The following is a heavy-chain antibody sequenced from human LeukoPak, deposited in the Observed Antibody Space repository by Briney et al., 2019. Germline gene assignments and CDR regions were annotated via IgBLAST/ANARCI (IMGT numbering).Heavy chain of an antibody. CDR2: IKQDGSEK. D-gene: IGHD3-3*01. V-gene: IGHV3-7*01. CDR3: AREGYDFWSGWAYYYYGMDV. J-gene: IGHJ6*02. CDR1: GFTLSSYW. Sequence: GGSLRLSCAASGFTLSSYWMSWVRQAPGKGLEWVANIKQDGSEKYYVDSVKGRFTISRDNAKNSLYLQMNSLRAEDTAVYYCAREGYDFWSGWAYYYYGMDVWGQGTTVTVSS.